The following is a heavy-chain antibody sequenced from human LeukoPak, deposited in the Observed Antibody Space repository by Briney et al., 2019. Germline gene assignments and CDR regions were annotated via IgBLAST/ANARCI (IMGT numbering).Heavy chain of an antibody. V-gene: IGHV4-34*01. CDR3: AREKGVRWELPPYYYYGMDV. J-gene: IGHJ6*02. D-gene: IGHD1-26*01. CDR2: INRSGST. Sequence: SETLSLTCAVYGGSFSGYYWSWIRLPPGKGLEWIGEINRSGSTNYNPSLKSRVTISVDTSKNQFSLKLSSVTAADTAVYYCAREKGVRWELPPYYYYGMDVWGQGTTVTVSS. CDR1: GGSFSGYY.